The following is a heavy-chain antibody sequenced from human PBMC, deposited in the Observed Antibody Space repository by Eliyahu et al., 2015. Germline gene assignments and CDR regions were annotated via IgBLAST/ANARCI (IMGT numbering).Heavy chain of an antibody. V-gene: IGHV4-34*01. CDR2: IRHSGNT. Sequence: QVQLRQWGAGXLKPAETLSLTCAXXGGSLSXXYWNWXRXXPGQGLAWIGDIRHSGNTKYNRSLRSRVTMSVDPSKNQFSLQLTSVTAADTGIYYCARNGPLSGFFDSWGQGILVTVSS. CDR3: ARNGPLSGFFDS. CDR1: GGSLSXXY. J-gene: IGHJ4*01.